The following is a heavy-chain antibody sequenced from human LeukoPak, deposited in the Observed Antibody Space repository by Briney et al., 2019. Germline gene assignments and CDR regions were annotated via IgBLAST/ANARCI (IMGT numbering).Heavy chain of an antibody. CDR3: AKDKTGGYSYGPIHL. Sequence: PGRSLRLSCIASGFTFDDYAMHWVRQRPGKGLEWVSQISWDSGDIDYAGSVKGRFTISRDNAKNSLHLQMNSLTPEDTAFYYWAKDKTGGYSYGPIHLWGQGTLVTVSS. CDR2: ISWDSGDI. D-gene: IGHD5-18*01. V-gene: IGHV3-9*01. CDR1: GFTFDDYA. J-gene: IGHJ5*02.